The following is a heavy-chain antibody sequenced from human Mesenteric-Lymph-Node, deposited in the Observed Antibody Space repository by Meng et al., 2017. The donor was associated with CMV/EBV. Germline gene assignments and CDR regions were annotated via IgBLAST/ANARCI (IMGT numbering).Heavy chain of an antibody. J-gene: IGHJ4*02. CDR1: GFTVSSNE. Sequence: GGSLRLSCAASGFTVSSNEMNWVRQAPGKGLEWVSCMTSSGNTIQYEDSVKGRFTISRDNAKNSLYLQMSGLRVEDTAVYYCASTASVSSPFDYWGQGTLVTVSS. CDR2: MTSSGNTI. D-gene: IGHD5/OR15-5a*01. V-gene: IGHV3-48*03. CDR3: ASTASVSSPFDY.